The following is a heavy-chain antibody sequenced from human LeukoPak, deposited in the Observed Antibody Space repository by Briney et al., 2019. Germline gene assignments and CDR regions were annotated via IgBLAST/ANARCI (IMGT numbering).Heavy chain of an antibody. CDR2: ISAYNGNT. CDR1: GYTFTSYG. J-gene: IGHJ4*02. V-gene: IGHV1-18*01. D-gene: IGHD3-22*01. Sequence: ASVKVSCKASGYTFTSYGISWVRQAPGQGLEWMGWISAYNGNTNYAQKLQGRVTVTTDTSTSTAYMELRSLRSDDTAVYYCARDYDSSGYYYRIRYFDYWGQGTLVTVSS. CDR3: ARDYDSSGYYYRIRYFDY.